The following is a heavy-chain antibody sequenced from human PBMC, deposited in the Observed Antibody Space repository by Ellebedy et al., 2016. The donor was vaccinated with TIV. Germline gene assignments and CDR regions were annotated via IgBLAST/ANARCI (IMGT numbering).Heavy chain of an antibody. D-gene: IGHD1/OR15-1a*01. V-gene: IGHV4-59*08. CDR2: IYYTGSA. J-gene: IGHJ3*02. CDR1: GGSISSYY. Sequence: MPGGSLRLSCTVSGGSISSYYWTWIRQPPGKGLEWIGHIYYTGSANYNPSLKSRFTMSVDRSKNQFSLELTSVTAADAAVYYCARQDIGGTNGFDIWGQGTLVTVSS. CDR3: ARQDIGGTNGFDI.